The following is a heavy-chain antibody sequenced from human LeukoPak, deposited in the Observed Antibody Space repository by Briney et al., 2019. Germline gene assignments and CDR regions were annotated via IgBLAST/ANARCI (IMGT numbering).Heavy chain of an antibody. CDR3: ARDRHWTNDWVFDY. J-gene: IGHJ4*02. CDR2: IYYNGYT. V-gene: IGHV4-59*01. Sequence: SETLSLTCTVSGGSIGTYYWSWIRQPPGKGLEWIGYIYYNGYTDYNPSLKSRVTVSLHTSRNQFSLNLSSVTAADTAVYYCARDRHWTNDWVFDYWGQGTLVTVSS. D-gene: IGHD1/OR15-1a*01. CDR1: GGSIGTYY.